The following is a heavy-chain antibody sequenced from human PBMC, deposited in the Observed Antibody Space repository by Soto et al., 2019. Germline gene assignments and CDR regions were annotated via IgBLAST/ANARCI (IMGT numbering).Heavy chain of an antibody. V-gene: IGHV1-18*04. J-gene: IGHJ4*02. CDR1: GYTFTSYG. Sequence: ASVKVSCKASGYTFTSYGINCVRQAPGQGLEWMGWISASTGNTNYAESVQGRVTLTTDISTSTAYMELRSLTSNDTAVYYCARSPRVIVAAKGTLDYWGQGTPVTVSS. CDR2: ISASTGNT. D-gene: IGHD5-12*01. CDR3: ARSPRVIVAAKGTLDY.